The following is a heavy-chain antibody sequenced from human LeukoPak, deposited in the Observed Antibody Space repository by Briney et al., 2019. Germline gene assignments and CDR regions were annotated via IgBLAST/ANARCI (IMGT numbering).Heavy chain of an antibody. V-gene: IGHV3-23*01. Sequence: PGGSLRLSCAASGFTVSSYGMTWVRQAPGKGLEWVSAFSATDGSAQYAESVKGRFTISRDNSKNSLYLQMNSLRDEDTAVYYCAKARIASAGTCAFDVWGQGTMVTVSS. J-gene: IGHJ3*01. D-gene: IGHD6-13*01. CDR2: FSATDGSA. CDR3: AKARIASAGTCAFDV. CDR1: GFTVSSYG.